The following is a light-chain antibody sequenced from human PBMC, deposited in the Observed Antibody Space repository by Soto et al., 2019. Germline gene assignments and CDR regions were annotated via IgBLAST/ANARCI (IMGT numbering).Light chain of an antibody. CDR1: GNAVSYQL. CDR2: NVT. J-gene: IGLJ1*01. CDR3: CSFVGVTNDV. V-gene: IGLV2-23*02. Sequence: LTQPASVSGSPGQSITISCSGNAVSYQLVSWYQQQPGKAPKLILYNVTRRPSGVSNRFSGFKSGTTASLEITGLQAEDEADYYCCSFVGVTNDVFGNGTKVTVL.